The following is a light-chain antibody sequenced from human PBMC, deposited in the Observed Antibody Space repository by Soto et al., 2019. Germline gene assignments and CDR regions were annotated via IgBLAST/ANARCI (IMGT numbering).Light chain of an antibody. Sequence: DIVMTQSPDSLAVSLGERATINCKSSQSVLYSSNNKNYLAWYQQKPGQNPKLLIYWASTRESGVPDRFSGSLSGTAFNLTISSLQAEDVAVYYCQQYYSTPLTFGGGPMVEIK. CDR1: QSVLYSSNNKNY. J-gene: IGKJ4*01. CDR2: WAS. CDR3: QQYYSTPLT. V-gene: IGKV4-1*01.